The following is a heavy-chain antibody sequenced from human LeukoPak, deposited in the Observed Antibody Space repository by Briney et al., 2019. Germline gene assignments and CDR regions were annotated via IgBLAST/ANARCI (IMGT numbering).Heavy chain of an antibody. CDR2: FDPEDGET. CDR1: GYTLTELS. J-gene: IGHJ4*02. CDR3: ARDSSGWSSDY. V-gene: IGHV1-24*01. Sequence: ASVKVSCKVSGYTLTELSMHWVRQAPGKGLEWMGGFDPEDGETIYAQKFQGRVTITRDTSASTAYMELSSLRSEDTAVYYCARDSSGWSSDYWGQGTLVTVSS. D-gene: IGHD6-19*01.